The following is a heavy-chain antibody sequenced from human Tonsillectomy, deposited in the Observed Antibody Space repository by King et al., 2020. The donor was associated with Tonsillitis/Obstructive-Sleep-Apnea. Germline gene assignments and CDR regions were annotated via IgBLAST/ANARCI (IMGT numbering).Heavy chain of an antibody. Sequence: LQLQESGPGLVKPSETLSLTCTVSGGSISSYYWSWIRQPPGKGLEWIGYIYYSGSTNYNPSLKSRVTISVDTSKNQFSLKLSSVTAADTAVYYCAREAGTPSWGQGPLVTVSS. CDR2: IYYSGST. V-gene: IGHV4-59*01. J-gene: IGHJ5*02. D-gene: IGHD6-19*01. CDR1: GGSISSYY. CDR3: AREAGTPS.